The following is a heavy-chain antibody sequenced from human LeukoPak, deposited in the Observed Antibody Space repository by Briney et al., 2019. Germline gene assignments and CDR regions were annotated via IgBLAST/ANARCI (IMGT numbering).Heavy chain of an antibody. CDR3: ARQYSWNDGGEDAFDI. CDR2: IYPGDSDT. V-gene: IGHV5-51*01. Sequence: GESLKISCKGSGYSFTSYWIGWVRQMPGKGLEWMGIIYPGDSDTRYSPSFHGQVTISADKSISTAYLQWSSLKASDTAMYYCARQYSWNDGGEDAFDIWGQGTMVTVSS. D-gene: IGHD1-1*01. J-gene: IGHJ3*02. CDR1: GYSFTSYW.